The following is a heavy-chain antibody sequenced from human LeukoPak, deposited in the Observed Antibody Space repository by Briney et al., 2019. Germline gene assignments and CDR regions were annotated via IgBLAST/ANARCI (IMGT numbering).Heavy chain of an antibody. D-gene: IGHD1-7*01. V-gene: IGHV3-43*01. Sequence: GGSLRLSCAASGFTFEYYTMHWVRQAPGKGLEWVPLISWDGGNIFYGESVKGRFTISRDNGENLVYLQMNSLRTEDTGLYYCAKAAGTTAAFDYWGQGTLVTVSS. CDR1: GFTFEYYT. CDR2: ISWDGGNI. J-gene: IGHJ4*02. CDR3: AKAAGTTAAFDY.